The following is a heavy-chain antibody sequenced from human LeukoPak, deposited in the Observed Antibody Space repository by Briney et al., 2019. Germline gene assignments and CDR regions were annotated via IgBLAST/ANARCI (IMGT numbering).Heavy chain of an antibody. CDR3: ARDSEHYDSGAYYDAFDI. CDR2: IKQDGSVK. V-gene: IGHV3-7*01. D-gene: IGHD3-22*01. J-gene: IGHJ3*02. CDR1: RFTFGNYW. Sequence: PGGSLRLSCEGSRFTFGNYWMNWVRRAPGKGLEWVANIKQDGSVKYYVDSVKGRFTTSRDNAKNSLYLQMASLRAEDTAVYYCARDSEHYDSGAYYDAFDIWGQGTLVTVSS.